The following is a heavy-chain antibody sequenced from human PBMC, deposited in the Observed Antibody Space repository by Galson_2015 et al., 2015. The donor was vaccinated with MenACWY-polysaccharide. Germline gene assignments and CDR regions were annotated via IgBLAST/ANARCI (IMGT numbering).Heavy chain of an antibody. V-gene: IGHV3-48*03. CDR3: AKVDATGYFYGLAP. J-gene: IGHJ5*02. CDR1: GFTFSSYE. CDR2: ISGGNTI. D-gene: IGHD3-10*01. Sequence: SLRLSCAASGFTFSSYEMNWVRQAPGKGLEWVSYISGGNTIYYADSVKGRLTISRDDAKNSLDLQMNSLRAEDTAVYYCAKVDATGYFYGLAPWGQGTPALVSS.